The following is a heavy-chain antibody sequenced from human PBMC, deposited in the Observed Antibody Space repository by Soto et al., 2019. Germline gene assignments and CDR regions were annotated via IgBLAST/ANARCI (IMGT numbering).Heavy chain of an antibody. CDR3: ARALWFGEFLYYGMDV. J-gene: IGHJ6*02. V-gene: IGHV3-48*03. CDR2: ISSSGSTI. CDR1: GSTFSSYE. D-gene: IGHD3-10*01. Sequence: GGSLRLSCAASGSTFSSYEMNWFRHAPFKGLEWVSYISSSGSTIYYADSVKGRFTISRDNAKNSLYLQMNSLRAEDTAVYYCARALWFGEFLYYGMDVWGQGTTVTVSS.